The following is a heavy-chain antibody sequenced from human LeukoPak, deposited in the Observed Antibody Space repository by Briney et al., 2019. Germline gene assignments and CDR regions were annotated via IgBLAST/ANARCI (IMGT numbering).Heavy chain of an antibody. CDR2: IYYSGST. V-gene: IGHV4-59*01. CDR1: GGSISSYY. CDR3: ARVNAAVTTDVRLTYFDY. J-gene: IGHJ4*02. Sequence: SETLSLTCAVSGGSISSYYWSWIRQPPGKGLEWIGYIYYSGSTNYNPSLKSRVTISVDTSKNQFSLKLSSVTAADTAVYYCARVNAAVTTDVRLTYFDYWGQGTLVTVSS. D-gene: IGHD4-23*01.